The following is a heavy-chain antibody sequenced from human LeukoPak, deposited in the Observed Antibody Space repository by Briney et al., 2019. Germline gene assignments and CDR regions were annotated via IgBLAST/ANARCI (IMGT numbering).Heavy chain of an antibody. CDR1: GGSISRGSYY. Sequence: SQTLSLTCTVSGGSISRGSYYWSWIRQPAGKGLEWIGRIYTSGSTNYHPSLKSRVTISVDTSKDQFYLKLSSVTAADTAVYYCARVARHDYTYYPGGNYFDYWGQGTLVTVSS. CDR2: IYTSGST. CDR3: ARVARHDYTYYPGGNYFDY. V-gene: IGHV4-61*02. D-gene: IGHD4-11*01. J-gene: IGHJ4*02.